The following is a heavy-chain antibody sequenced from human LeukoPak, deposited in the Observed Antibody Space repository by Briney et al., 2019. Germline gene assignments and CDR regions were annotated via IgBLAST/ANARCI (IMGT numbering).Heavy chain of an antibody. CDR1: GFTFSNYG. D-gene: IGHD1-26*01. Sequence: PGGSLRLSCAASGFTFSNYGMHWVRQAPGKGLEWVAVIWYDGSNEYYADSVKGRFTISRDNSKNTLYLQMNSLRVEDTAVYYCTTNAGSYGIDVWGQGTMVTVSS. CDR2: IWYDGSNE. CDR3: TTNAGSYGIDV. J-gene: IGHJ3*01. V-gene: IGHV3-33*01.